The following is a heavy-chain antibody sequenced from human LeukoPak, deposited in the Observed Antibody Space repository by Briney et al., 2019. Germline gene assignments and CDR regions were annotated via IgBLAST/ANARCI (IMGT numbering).Heavy chain of an antibody. CDR3: ARAATSSSWYTVDY. V-gene: IGHV4-31*03. J-gene: IGHJ4*02. CDR1: GGSISSGGYY. Sequence: PSQTLSLTCTVSGGSISSGGYYWRWIRQHPGKGLEWIGYIYYSGSTYYNPSLKSRVTISVDTSKNQFSLKLSSVTAADTAVYYCARAATSSSWYTVDYWGQGTLVTVSS. CDR2: IYYSGST. D-gene: IGHD6-13*01.